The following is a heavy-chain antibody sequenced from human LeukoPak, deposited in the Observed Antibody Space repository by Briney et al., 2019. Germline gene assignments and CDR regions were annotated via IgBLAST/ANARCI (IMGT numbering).Heavy chain of an antibody. CDR2: ISSSGSTI. D-gene: IGHD3-10*01. V-gene: IGHV3-11*01. J-gene: IGHJ4*02. CDR3: AGRNMVRGPSWRYFDY. Sequence: GGSLRLSCAASGFTFSDYYLSWIRQAPGKGLEWVSYISSSGSTIYYADSVKGRFTISRDNAKNSLYLQMNSLRAEDTAVYYCAGRNMVRGPSWRYFDYWGQGTLVTVSS. CDR1: GFTFSDYY.